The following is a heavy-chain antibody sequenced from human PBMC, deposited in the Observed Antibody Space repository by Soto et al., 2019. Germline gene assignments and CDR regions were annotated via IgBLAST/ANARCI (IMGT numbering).Heavy chain of an antibody. J-gene: IGHJ4*02. CDR3: AKDSNLYDSTSYFDR. V-gene: IGHV3-23*01. CDR2: ISGTGGST. D-gene: IGHD3-22*01. Sequence: PGGSLRLSCEASGFTFSSYAMKWVRQAPGKGLEWVSSISGTGGSTYYADSVKGRFTISRDNSKNTLYVQMSSLRAEDTALYYCAKDSNLYDSTSYFDRWGQGTLVTVSS. CDR1: GFTFSSYA.